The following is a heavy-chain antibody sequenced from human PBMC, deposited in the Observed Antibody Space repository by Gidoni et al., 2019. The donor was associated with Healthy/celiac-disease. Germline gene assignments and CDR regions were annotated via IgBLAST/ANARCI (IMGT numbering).Heavy chain of an antibody. J-gene: IGHJ6*03. CDR1: GGPFSSYS. CDR2: IIPIFGTA. CDR3: ARGDIVVVPAATNYYYMDV. Sequence: QVQLVQSGAEVKKPGPSVKVSCKPSGGPFSSYSISWVRQAPGQVLEWIGGIIPIFGTANYAQKFQGRVTITADESTSTAYMELSSLRSEDTAVYYCARGDIVVVPAATNYYYMDVWGKGTTVTVSS. D-gene: IGHD2-2*01. V-gene: IGHV1-69*01.